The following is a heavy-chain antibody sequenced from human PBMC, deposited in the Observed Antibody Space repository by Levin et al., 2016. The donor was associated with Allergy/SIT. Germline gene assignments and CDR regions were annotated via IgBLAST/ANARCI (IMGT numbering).Heavy chain of an antibody. V-gene: IGHV3-23*01. CDR2: ISGSGGST. Sequence: GESLKISCAASGFTFSSYAMSWVRQAPGKGLEWVSAISGSGGSTYYADSVKGRFTISRDNSKNTLYLQMNSLRAEDTAVYYCAKGGSEWELLPFDYWGQGTLVTVSS. D-gene: IGHD1-26*01. J-gene: IGHJ4*02. CDR1: GFTFSSYA. CDR3: AKGGSEWELLPFDY.